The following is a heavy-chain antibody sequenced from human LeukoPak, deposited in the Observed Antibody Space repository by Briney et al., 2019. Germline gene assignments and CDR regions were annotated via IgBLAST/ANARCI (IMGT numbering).Heavy chain of an antibody. CDR1: GYTFTGYY. CDR3: ARDFRVAAHAIILYYYDYMDV. J-gene: IGHJ6*03. Sequence: ASVNVSCKASGYTFTGYYMHWVRQAPGQGLEWMGWINPNICGTNYAQKFQGRVTMHRDTSISTAYMARRRLRSDNTAVYYCARDFRVAAHAIILYYYDYMDVWGKGTTVTVSS. D-gene: IGHD2-15*01. CDR2: INPNICGT. V-gene: IGHV1-2*02.